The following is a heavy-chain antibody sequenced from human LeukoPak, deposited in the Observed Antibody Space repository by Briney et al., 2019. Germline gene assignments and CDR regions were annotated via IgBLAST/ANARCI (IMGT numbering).Heavy chain of an antibody. Sequence: GGSLRLSCAASGFTVSSNYMSWVRQALGKGLEWVSVIYSGGSTYYADSVKGRFTISRDNSKNTLYLQMNSLRAEDTAVYYCARSLSRGYGSGSYFDYWGQGTLVTVSS. V-gene: IGHV3-53*01. J-gene: IGHJ4*02. D-gene: IGHD3-10*01. CDR2: IYSGGST. CDR3: ARSLSRGYGSGSYFDY. CDR1: GFTVSSNY.